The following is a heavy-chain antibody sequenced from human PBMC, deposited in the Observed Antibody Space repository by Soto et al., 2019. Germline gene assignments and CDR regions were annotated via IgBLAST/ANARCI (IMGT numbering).Heavy chain of an antibody. CDR2: IYHSGTT. CDR3: AFPATADFDY. D-gene: IGHD6-13*01. CDR1: GGSISNSNW. J-gene: IGHJ4*02. V-gene: IGHV4-4*02. Sequence: QVQLQESGPGLVKPSGTLSLTCVVSGGSISNSNWWSWVRQPPGKGLEWIGEIYHSGTTNYSPSLKSRVAISVDMSKNHLSLTLTSVTAADTALYYCAFPATADFDYWGQGTLVTVSS.